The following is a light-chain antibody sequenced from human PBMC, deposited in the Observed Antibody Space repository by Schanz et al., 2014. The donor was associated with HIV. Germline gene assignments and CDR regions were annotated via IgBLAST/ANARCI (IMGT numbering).Light chain of an antibody. CDR2: ATS. Sequence: DIQMTQSPSSLSASVGDRVTITCRTSQSISTYLNWYQQKPGKAPNLLIYATSSLQSGVPSRFSGSGSGTHFTLTISSLQPEDFTTYFCQQSYSSPWTFGQGTKVEIK. CDR1: QSISTY. J-gene: IGKJ1*01. CDR3: QQSYSSPWT. V-gene: IGKV1-39*01.